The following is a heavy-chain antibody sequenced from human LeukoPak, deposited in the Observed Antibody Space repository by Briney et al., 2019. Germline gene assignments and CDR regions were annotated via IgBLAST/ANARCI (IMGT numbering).Heavy chain of an antibody. CDR2: ISYDGSNK. V-gene: IGHV3-30*18. Sequence: GRSLRLSCAASGFTFSSYGMHWVRQAPGKGLEWVAVISYDGSNKYYADSVKGRFTISRDNSKNTLYLQMNSLRAEDTAVYYCAKVRQDIVVVPAADYWGQGTLVTVSS. CDR1: GFTFSSYG. J-gene: IGHJ4*02. D-gene: IGHD2-2*01. CDR3: AKVRQDIVVVPAADY.